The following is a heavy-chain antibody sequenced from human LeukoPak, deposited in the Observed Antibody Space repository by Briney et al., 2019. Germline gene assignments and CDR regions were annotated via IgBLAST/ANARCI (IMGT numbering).Heavy chain of an antibody. Sequence: GGPLRLSCAASGFTFSSYGMHWVRQAPGKGLEWVAGLLYDGSNKYYADSVKGRFTISRDNSKNTLYLQMNSLRAEDTAVYYCAKAPFPYYDILTGSSGAWFDPWGQGTLVTVSS. V-gene: IGHV3-30*18. D-gene: IGHD3-9*01. J-gene: IGHJ5*02. CDR3: AKAPFPYYDILTGSSGAWFDP. CDR1: GFTFSSYG. CDR2: LLYDGSNK.